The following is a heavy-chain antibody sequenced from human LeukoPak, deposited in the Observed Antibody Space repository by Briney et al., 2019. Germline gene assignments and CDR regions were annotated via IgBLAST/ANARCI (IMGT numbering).Heavy chain of an antibody. J-gene: IGHJ4*02. D-gene: IGHD6-13*01. CDR1: GGSISSSSYY. CDR3: ARLEISAAGRSFLDY. CDR2: IYYSGST. Sequence: SETLPLTCTVSGGSISSSSYYWGWIRQPPGKGLEWIGSIYYSGSTYYNPSLKSRVTISVGTSKNQFSLKLSSVTAAETAVYYCARLEISAAGRSFLDYWGQGTLVTVSS. V-gene: IGHV4-39*01.